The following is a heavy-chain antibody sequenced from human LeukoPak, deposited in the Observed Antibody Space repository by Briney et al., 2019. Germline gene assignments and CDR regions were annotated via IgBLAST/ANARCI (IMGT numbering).Heavy chain of an antibody. Sequence: PSETLSLTCTVSGGTISSYYWNWVRQPPGKGLEWIGYIHYSGSTKYNPSLKSRVTISVDTSKNQFSLKLSSVTAADTAVYYCARWYSSGWAFDYWGQGTLVTVSS. CDR1: GGTISSYY. D-gene: IGHD6-19*01. V-gene: IGHV4-59*08. J-gene: IGHJ4*02. CDR3: ARWYSSGWAFDY. CDR2: IHYSGST.